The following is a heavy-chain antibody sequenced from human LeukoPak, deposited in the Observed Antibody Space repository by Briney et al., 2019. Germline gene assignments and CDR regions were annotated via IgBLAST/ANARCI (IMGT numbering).Heavy chain of an antibody. V-gene: IGHV4-39*01. CDR1: GGSIRSSYYY. CDR3: ARGIAEYAYYGMDV. D-gene: IGHD2-21*01. CDR2: IYDSGST. Sequence: PSETLSLTCTVSGGSIRSSYYYWGWIRQPPGKGLEWIGSIYDSGSTYYNPSLKSRVTISVDTSKNQFSLKLNSVTAADTAVYYCARGIAEYAYYGMDVWGQGTTVTVSS. J-gene: IGHJ6*02.